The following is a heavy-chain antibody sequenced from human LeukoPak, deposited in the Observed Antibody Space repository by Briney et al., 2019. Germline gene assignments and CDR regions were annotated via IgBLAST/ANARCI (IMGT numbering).Heavy chain of an antibody. CDR2: ISSSSTI. CDR3: ASLDCSSTRCSDY. J-gene: IGHJ4*02. CDR1: GFTFSGYG. V-gene: IGHV3-48*01. Sequence: GGSLRLSCAVSGFTFSGYGMNWVRQAPGKGLEWVSYISSSSTIYYADSVKGRFTISRDNVKNSLYLQMNSLRAEDTAVYYCASLDCSSTRCSDYWGQGTLVTVSS. D-gene: IGHD2-2*01.